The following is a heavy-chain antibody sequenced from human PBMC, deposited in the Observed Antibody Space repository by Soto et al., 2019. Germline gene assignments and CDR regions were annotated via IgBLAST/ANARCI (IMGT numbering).Heavy chain of an antibody. CDR3: ARRRTGYCTNGVCYYFDY. V-gene: IGHV4-4*02. D-gene: IGHD2-8*01. CDR1: GGSISSSNW. Sequence: SETLSLTCAVSGGSISSSNWWSWVRQPPGKGLEWIGEIYHSGSTNYNPSLKSRVTISVDKSKNQFSLKLSSVTAADTAVYYCARRRTGYCTNGVCYYFDYWGQGTLVTVSS. CDR2: IYHSGST. J-gene: IGHJ4*02.